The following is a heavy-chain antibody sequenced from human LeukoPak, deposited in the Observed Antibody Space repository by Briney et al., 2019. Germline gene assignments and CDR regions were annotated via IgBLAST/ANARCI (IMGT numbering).Heavy chain of an antibody. V-gene: IGHV1-46*01. CDR3: ARGPFTKNVAVAGTRYYYYYYMDV. J-gene: IGHJ6*03. CDR1: GYTFTSYY. Sequence: ASVTVSCKASGYTFTSYYMHWVRQAPGQGLEWMGIINPSGGSTSYAQKFQGRVTMTRDMSTSTDYMELSSLRSEDTAVYYCARGPFTKNVAVAGTRYYYYYYMDVWGKGTTVTVSS. D-gene: IGHD6-19*01. CDR2: INPSGGST.